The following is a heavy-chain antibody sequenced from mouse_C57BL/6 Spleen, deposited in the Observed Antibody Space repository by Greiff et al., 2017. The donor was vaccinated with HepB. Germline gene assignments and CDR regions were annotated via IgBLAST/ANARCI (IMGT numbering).Heavy chain of an antibody. D-gene: IGHD1-1*01. Sequence: QVQLQQSGPELVKPGASVKISCKASGYAFSSSWMNWVKQRPGKGLEWIGRIYPGDGDTNYNGKFKGKATLTADKSSSTAYMQLSSLTSEDSAVYFCAREANYCGSSYDYSGCWGQGTTLTVSS. CDR1: GYAFSSSW. V-gene: IGHV1-82*01. CDR3: AREANYCGSSYDYSGC. CDR2: IYPGDGDT. J-gene: IGHJ2*01.